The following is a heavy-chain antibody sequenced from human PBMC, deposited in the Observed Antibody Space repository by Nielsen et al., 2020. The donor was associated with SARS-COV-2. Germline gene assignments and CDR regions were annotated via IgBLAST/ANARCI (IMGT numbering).Heavy chain of an antibody. CDR1: GGSITNADYF. J-gene: IGHJ5*02. CDR2: IYYNGNT. Sequence: SETLSLTCTVSGGSITNADYFWSWIRQHPGEDLEWLGSIYYNGNTNYNPSLKSRVTISVDTSKNQFSLKLDSVTAADTAVYYCARHYHDFWSGYLAASWFDPWGQGTPVTVSS. CDR3: ARHYHDFWSGYLAASWFDP. V-gene: IGHV4-30-4*08. D-gene: IGHD3-3*01.